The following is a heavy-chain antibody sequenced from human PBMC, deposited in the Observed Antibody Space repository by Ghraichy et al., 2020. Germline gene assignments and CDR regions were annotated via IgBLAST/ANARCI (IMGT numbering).Heavy chain of an antibody. CDR3: ARGLELDNWFDA. J-gene: IGHJ5*02. CDR1: GFTFNNFA. V-gene: IGHV3-23*01. CDR2: ISGRGTTK. D-gene: IGHD1-7*01. Sequence: GGSLRLSCAASGFTFNNFAINWVRHSPGKGLQWVSSISGRGTTKYYADSVKGRFTISRDNSRNMASVQMNNLRPEDTAIYYCARGLELDNWFDAWGRGTL.